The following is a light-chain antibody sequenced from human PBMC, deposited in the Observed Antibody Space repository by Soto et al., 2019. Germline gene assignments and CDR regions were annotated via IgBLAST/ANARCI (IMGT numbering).Light chain of an antibody. CDR2: DAS. V-gene: IGKV1-5*01. CDR1: QSISSW. Sequence: DIQMPQSPSTMSSSLGASVTSTCWASQSISSWLARYQQKPGKAPKLLIYDASSLESGVPSRFSGSGSGTEFTLPISSLQPDDFATYYCQQYNSYSEAFGQGTKVDIK. J-gene: IGKJ1*01. CDR3: QQYNSYSEA.